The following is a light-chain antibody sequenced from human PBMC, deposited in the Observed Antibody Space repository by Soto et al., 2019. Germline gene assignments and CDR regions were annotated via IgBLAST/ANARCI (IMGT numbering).Light chain of an antibody. CDR1: SSDVGGYNY. CDR3: ISYTSSSTWV. CDR2: DVS. J-gene: IGLJ3*02. Sequence: QSVPTQPASVSGSPGQSITISCTGTSSDVGGYNYVSWYQQHPGKVPKLMIYDVSDRPSGVSNRFSGSKSGNTASLTISGLQAEDEADYYCISYTSSSTWVFGGGTQLTVL. V-gene: IGLV2-14*01.